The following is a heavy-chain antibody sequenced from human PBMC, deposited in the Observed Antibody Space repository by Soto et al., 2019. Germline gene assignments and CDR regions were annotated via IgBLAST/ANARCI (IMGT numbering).Heavy chain of an antibody. Sequence: SETLSLTCTVSGSSISSSGYYWGWIRQPPGRGLEWIGSLYYNVGTYDNPSLKSRVTISADTSAHQVSMMVNSVTAADTAIYYCARLPSRHWGEYWGEGTLVNVSS. V-gene: IGHV4-39*01. CDR2: LYYNVGT. CDR3: ARLPSRHWGEY. CDR1: GSSISSSGYY. J-gene: IGHJ4*02. D-gene: IGHD3-16*01.